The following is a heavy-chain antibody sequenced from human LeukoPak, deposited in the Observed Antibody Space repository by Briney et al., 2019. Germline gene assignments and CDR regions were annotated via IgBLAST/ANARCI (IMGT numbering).Heavy chain of an antibody. CDR2: IYYSGAA. CDR1: GGSIGNDGYY. V-gene: IGHV4-31*03. J-gene: IGHJ4*02. Sequence: SETPSLTCTVSGGSIGNDGYYWNWLRQHPRRGLEWIAFIYYSGAASYNPSLKSRVTISVDTSTNQFSLKLTSVTAADTAVYFCARGRYYGFSGDSWGQGTLVTVSS. D-gene: IGHD3-10*01. CDR3: ARGRYYGFSGDS.